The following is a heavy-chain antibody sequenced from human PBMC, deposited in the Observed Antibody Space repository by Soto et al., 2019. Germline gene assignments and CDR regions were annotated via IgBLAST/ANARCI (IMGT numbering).Heavy chain of an antibody. Sequence: VASVKVSCKASGCTFSSYAISWVRQAPGQGLEWMGGIIPIFGTANYAQKFQGRVTITADESTSTAYMELSSLRSEDTAVYYCCVPDSSGYGYYYYGMDVWGQGTTVTVS. V-gene: IGHV1-69*13. J-gene: IGHJ6*02. CDR3: CVPDSSGYGYYYYGMDV. CDR2: IIPIFGTA. D-gene: IGHD3-22*01. CDR1: GCTFSSYA.